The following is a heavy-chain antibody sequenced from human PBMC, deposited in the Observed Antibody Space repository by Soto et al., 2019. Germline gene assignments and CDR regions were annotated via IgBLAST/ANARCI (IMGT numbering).Heavy chain of an antibody. CDR2: ISSSSSYI. J-gene: IGHJ4*02. CDR1: GFTFSSYS. CDR3: AREALYCGGDCYTPDY. V-gene: IGHV3-21*01. Sequence: EVQLVESGGGLVKPGGSLRLSCAASGFTFSSYSMNWVRQSPGKGLEWVSSISSSSSYIYYADSVKGRFTISRDNAKNSLYLQMDSLRAEDPAVYYCAREALYCGGDCYTPDYWGQGTLVTVSS. D-gene: IGHD2-21*02.